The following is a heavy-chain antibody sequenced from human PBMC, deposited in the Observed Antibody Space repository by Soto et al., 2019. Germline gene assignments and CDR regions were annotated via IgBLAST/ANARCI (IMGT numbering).Heavy chain of an antibody. Sequence: PSETLSLTCAVSGASIDSTSWWSWVRQPPGKGLEWIGEVYHSGSTNYNPSFKSRVTISVDKSKNHFSLKLTSVTAADTAVYYCASHYYDDSTDYYYGMDVWGQGTTVNVSS. D-gene: IGHD3-22*01. CDR2: VYHSGST. V-gene: IGHV4-4*02. CDR1: GASIDSTSW. J-gene: IGHJ6*02. CDR3: ASHYYDDSTDYYYGMDV.